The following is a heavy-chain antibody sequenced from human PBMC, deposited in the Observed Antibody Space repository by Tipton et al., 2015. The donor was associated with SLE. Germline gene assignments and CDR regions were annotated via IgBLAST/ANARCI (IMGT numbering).Heavy chain of an antibody. D-gene: IGHD3-3*01. J-gene: IGHJ3*01. V-gene: IGHV3-23*03. CDR3: AKEGGITMSGVTHDAFDD. Sequence: SLRLSCAASGFTFSSYAMSWVRQSPGMGLEWVSLIYGGSAATYHQDSLKGRFTISRDDSRNTLYLHRINLRAEDTAVYFCAKEGGITMSGVTHDAFDDWDQGTMVTLSS. CDR1: GFTFSSYA. CDR2: IYGGSAAT.